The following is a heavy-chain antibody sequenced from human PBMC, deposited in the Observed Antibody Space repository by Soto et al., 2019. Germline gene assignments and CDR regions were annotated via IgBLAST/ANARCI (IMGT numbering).Heavy chain of an antibody. D-gene: IGHD5-12*01. CDR1: GFTVSSNY. Sequence: EVQLVESGGGLVQPGGSLRLSCVVSGFTVSSNYMSWVRQAPGKGLEWVSFIYSDGSTYYADSVKGRFTISRLSSKNKLYLQMNSLRAEDTALYYCARVDRRGYSGYDPPPYYYYGMDLWGQGTTVTVSS. V-gene: IGHV3-53*04. J-gene: IGHJ6*02. CDR3: ARVDRRGYSGYDPPPYYYYGMDL. CDR2: IYSDGST.